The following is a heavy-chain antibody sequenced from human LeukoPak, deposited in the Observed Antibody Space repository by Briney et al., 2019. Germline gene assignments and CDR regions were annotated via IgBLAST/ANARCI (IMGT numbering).Heavy chain of an antibody. CDR3: ARRGYSYGIYYFDY. J-gene: IGHJ4*02. D-gene: IGHD5-18*01. Sequence: ASVKVSCKASGYTFTGYYMHWVRQAPGQGLEWMGWINPNSGGTNYAQKFQGRVTMTRDTSISTAYMELSRLRSDDTAVYYCARRGYSYGIYYFDYWGQGTLVTVSS. CDR2: INPNSGGT. V-gene: IGHV1-2*02. CDR1: GYTFTGYY.